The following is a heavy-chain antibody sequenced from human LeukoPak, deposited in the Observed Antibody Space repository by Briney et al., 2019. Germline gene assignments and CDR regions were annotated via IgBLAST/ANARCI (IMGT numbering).Heavy chain of an antibody. CDR1: GYTFTNYY. CDR2: INPSGGST. CDR3: ARELVVDTYGMDV. V-gene: IGHV1-46*01. J-gene: IGHJ6*02. D-gene: IGHD3-22*01. Sequence: ASVKVSCKASGYTFTNYYMHWVRQAPGQGLEWMGIINPSGGSTSYAQKFQGRVTMTRDTSTSTVYMELSSLRSEDTAVYYCARELVVDTYGMDVWGQGTTVTVSS.